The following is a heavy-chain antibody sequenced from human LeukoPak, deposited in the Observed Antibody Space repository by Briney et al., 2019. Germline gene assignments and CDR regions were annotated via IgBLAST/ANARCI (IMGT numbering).Heavy chain of an antibody. D-gene: IGHD6-13*01. J-gene: IGHJ4*02. CDR1: GLTFSTCG. CDR2: IRYDGSSK. V-gene: IGHV3-30*02. Sequence: GGSLRLSCAASGLTFSTCGMHWVRQAPGKGLEWVAFIRYDGSSKYYADSVKGRFTISRDNSKNTLYLQMNSLRAEDTAVYYCAKGLYSSRQGYTSGDYWGQGTLVTVSS. CDR3: AKGLYSSRQGYTSGDY.